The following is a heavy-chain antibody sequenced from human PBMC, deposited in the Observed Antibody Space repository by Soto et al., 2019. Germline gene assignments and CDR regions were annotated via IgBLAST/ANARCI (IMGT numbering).Heavy chain of an antibody. Sequence: ASVKVSCKASGGTFSSYAISWVRQAPGQGLEWMGGIIPIFGTANYAQKFQGRVTITADESTSTAHMELSSLRSEDTAVYYCARPSTVPVGALEYFQHWGQGTLVTVSS. V-gene: IGHV1-69*13. CDR1: GGTFSSYA. CDR2: IIPIFGTA. J-gene: IGHJ1*01. D-gene: IGHD4-17*01. CDR3: ARPSTVPVGALEYFQH.